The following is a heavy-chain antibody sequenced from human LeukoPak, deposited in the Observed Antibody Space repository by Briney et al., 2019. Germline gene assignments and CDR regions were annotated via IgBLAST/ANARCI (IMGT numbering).Heavy chain of an antibody. D-gene: IGHD2-2*01. CDR3: ARVCCSSTSCYGTLDY. Sequence: GRSLRLSCAASGFTFSSYAMHWVRQAPGKGLEWVAVISYDGSNKYYADSVKGRFTISRDNSKNTLYLQMNSLRAEDTAVYYCARVCCSSTSCYGTLDYWGQGTLVTVSS. V-gene: IGHV3-30*04. CDR2: ISYDGSNK. CDR1: GFTFSSYA. J-gene: IGHJ4*02.